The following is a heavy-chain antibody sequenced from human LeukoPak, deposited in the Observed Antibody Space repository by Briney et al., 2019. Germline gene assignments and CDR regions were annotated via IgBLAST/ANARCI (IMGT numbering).Heavy chain of an antibody. Sequence: PGGSLRLSCAASGFTFSTYSMNWVRQAPGKGLEWVSSISGSSRYIYYADSVKGRFTISRDDGKNSLYLLMNSLRVEDTAVYYCARAFDTSWDYYYMDAWGKGTTVTVSS. J-gene: IGHJ6*03. D-gene: IGHD2-2*01. V-gene: IGHV3-21*01. CDR1: GFTFSTYS. CDR3: ARAFDTSWDYYYMDA. CDR2: ISGSSRYI.